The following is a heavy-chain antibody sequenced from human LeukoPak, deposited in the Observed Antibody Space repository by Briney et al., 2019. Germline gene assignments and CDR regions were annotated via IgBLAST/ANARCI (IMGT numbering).Heavy chain of an antibody. CDR1: GFTVSSNY. Sequence: GGSPRLSCAASGFTVSSNYMSWVRQAPGKGLEWVSVIHSGGSTYYADSVKGRFTISRENSKNTLYLQMNSLRAEDTAVYYCAKDGVGGSCYDWGQGTLVTLSS. CDR3: AKDGVGGSCYD. J-gene: IGHJ4*02. CDR2: IHSGGST. V-gene: IGHV3-66*02. D-gene: IGHD2-15*01.